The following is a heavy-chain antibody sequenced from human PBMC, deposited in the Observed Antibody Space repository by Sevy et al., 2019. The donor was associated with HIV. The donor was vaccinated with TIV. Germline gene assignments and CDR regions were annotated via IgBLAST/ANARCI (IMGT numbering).Heavy chain of an antibody. CDR2: ISGSGGST. V-gene: IGHV3-23*01. CDR3: AKDRYNWNYLDY. Sequence: GGSLRLSCAASGFTFSSYAMSWVRQAPGKGLEWVSAISGSGGSTYYADSVKGRFTISIDNSKNTLYLQMNSLRAEDTAVYYCAKDRYNWNYLDYWGQGTLVTVSS. J-gene: IGHJ4*02. CDR1: GFTFSSYA. D-gene: IGHD1-7*01.